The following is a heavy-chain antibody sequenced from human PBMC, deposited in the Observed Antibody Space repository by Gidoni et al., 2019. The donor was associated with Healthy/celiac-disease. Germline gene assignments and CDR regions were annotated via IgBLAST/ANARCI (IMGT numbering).Heavy chain of an antibody. J-gene: IGHJ6*02. CDR2: IDPSDSYP. V-gene: IGHV5-10-1*03. Sequence: EVQLVQSGAEVKKPGESLGISCKGSGYSFTSHWISWVRQMPGKGLEWMGRIDPSDSYPNYSPSFQGHVTISADKSISTAYLQWSSLKASDTAMYYCARQGVVGFHYYYGMDVWGQGTTVTVSS. CDR1: GYSFTSHW. CDR3: ARQGVVGFHYYYGMDV. D-gene: IGHD2-2*01.